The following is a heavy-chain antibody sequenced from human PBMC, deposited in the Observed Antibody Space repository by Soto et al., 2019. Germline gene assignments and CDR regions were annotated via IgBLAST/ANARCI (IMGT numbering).Heavy chain of an antibody. CDR3: ARDGYYDSGSYGMDV. Sequence: QVQLVQSGAEVKKPGAAVKVSCKTSGYTFNNYGISWVRQAPGQGLEWMGWISDYNGNTNYPQKFQGRVTMTTDTSTKTVYIVLTSLRSEDTAVYYCARDGYYDSGSYGMDVWGRGTTVTVSS. V-gene: IGHV1-18*01. CDR1: GYTFNNYG. D-gene: IGHD3-10*01. J-gene: IGHJ6*02. CDR2: ISDYNGNT.